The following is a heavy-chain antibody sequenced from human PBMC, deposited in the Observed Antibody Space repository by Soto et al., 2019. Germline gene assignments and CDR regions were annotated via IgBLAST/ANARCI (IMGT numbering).Heavy chain of an antibody. CDR3: ATDLFLLPMGGQFESSGDH. D-gene: IGHD3-22*01. CDR1: GFTFSTHG. Sequence: GGSLRLSCAASGFTFSTHGMTWVRQAPGKGLEWVSAISGRGLSTYYADSVKGRFIISRDNSKNTLYLQMNFLRAEDTAVYFCATDLFLLPMGGQFESSGDHWGQGVQVTVSS. CDR2: ISGRGLST. J-gene: IGHJ5*02. V-gene: IGHV3-23*01.